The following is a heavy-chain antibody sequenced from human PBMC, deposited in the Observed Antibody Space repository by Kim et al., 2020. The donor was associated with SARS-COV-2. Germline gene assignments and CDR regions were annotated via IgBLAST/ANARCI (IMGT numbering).Heavy chain of an antibody. V-gene: IGHV4-59*01. D-gene: IGHD3-3*01. J-gene: IGHJ4*02. CDR2: FQYTGST. CDR1: GDSISSNF. CDR3: AKGRVPYS. Sequence: SETLSLTCTVSGDSISSNFWSWVRQPPGKGLEWIGYFQYTGSTNSNPSLSGRVSISVDTSKNQFSLRLTSVTAPDTALYFCAKGRVPYSWGQGTLVTVSS.